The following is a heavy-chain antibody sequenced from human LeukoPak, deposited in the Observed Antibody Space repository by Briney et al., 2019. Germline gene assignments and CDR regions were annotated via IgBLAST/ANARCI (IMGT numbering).Heavy chain of an antibody. J-gene: IGHJ4*02. Sequence: SETLSLTCTVSGGSISSYYWGWIRQPPGKGLEWIGYIYYSGSTNYNPSLKSRVTISVDTSKNQFSLKLRCVTAADTADYYCASCSYDILTGYYFDYWGQGTLVTVSS. CDR2: IYYSGST. CDR3: ASCSYDILTGYYFDY. CDR1: GGSISSYY. V-gene: IGHV4-59*01. D-gene: IGHD3-9*01.